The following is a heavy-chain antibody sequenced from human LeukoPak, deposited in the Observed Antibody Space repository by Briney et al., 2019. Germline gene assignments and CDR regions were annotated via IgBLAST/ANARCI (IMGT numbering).Heavy chain of an antibody. J-gene: IGHJ1*01. Sequence: ASVKVSCKVSGYTLTELSMHWVRHAPGKGLEWMGGFDPEDGETIYAQKFQGRVTMTEDTSTDTAYMELSSLRSDGTAVYYCATPSPSGSWYFQHWGQGTLVTVSS. CDR1: GYTLTELS. CDR3: ATPSPSGSWYFQH. V-gene: IGHV1-24*01. CDR2: FDPEDGET. D-gene: IGHD3-10*01.